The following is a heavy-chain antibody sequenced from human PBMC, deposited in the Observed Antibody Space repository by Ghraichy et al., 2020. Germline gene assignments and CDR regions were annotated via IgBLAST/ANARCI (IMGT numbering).Heavy chain of an antibody. D-gene: IGHD2/OR15-2a*01. CDR3: ARHWPFSCTTTNCHRWCFDP. CDR2: IYYSGSP. J-gene: IGHJ5*02. Sequence: SETLSLTCTVSGGSISSSAYSWGWIRQPPGKGLEWIGSIYYSGSPYDSPSLKSRVTISVDTSKNQFSLKLSSVTAADTAVYYCARHWPFSCTTTNCHRWCFDPWGQGTLVTVSS. CDR1: GGSISSSAYS. V-gene: IGHV4-39*01.